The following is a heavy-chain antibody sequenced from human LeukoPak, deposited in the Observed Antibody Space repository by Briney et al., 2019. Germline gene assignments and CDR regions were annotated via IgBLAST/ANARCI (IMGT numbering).Heavy chain of an antibody. CDR1: GGTFSSYT. J-gene: IGHJ4*02. CDR3: ARDTAAGSTDY. V-gene: IGHV1-69*04. D-gene: IGHD6-13*01. Sequence: SVKVSCKASGGTFSSYTISWVRQAPGQGLEWMGRIIPILGIANYAQKFQARVTITADKSTSTAYMELSSLRSEDTAVYYCARDTAAGSTDYWGQGTLVTVSS. CDR2: IIPILGIA.